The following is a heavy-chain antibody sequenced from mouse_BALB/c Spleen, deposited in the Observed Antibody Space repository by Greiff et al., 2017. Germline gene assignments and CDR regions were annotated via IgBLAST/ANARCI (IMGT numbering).Heavy chain of an antibody. J-gene: IGHJ4*01. CDR1: GFSLTSYG. D-gene: IGHD1-2*01. V-gene: IGHV2-2*02. CDR3: ASALLRPYYAMDY. Sequence: VQLQQSGPGLVQPSQSLSITCTVSGFSLTSYGVHWVRQSPGKGLEWLGVIWSGGSTDYYAAFISRLSISKDNSKSQVFFKMNSLQANDTAIYYCASALLRPYYAMDYWGQGTSVTVSS. CDR2: IWSGGST.